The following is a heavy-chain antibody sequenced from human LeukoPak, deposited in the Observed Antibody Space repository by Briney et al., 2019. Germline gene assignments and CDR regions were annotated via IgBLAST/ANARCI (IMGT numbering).Heavy chain of an antibody. CDR2: IYPGDSDT. Sequence: GGSLKISCKGSGYSFTSCWIGWVRQMPGKGLEWMGIIYPGDSDTRYSPSFQGQVTISADKSISTAYLQWSSLKASDTAMYYCARHGDTAMVVFDYWGQGTLVTVSS. V-gene: IGHV5-51*01. J-gene: IGHJ4*02. CDR1: GYSFTSCW. CDR3: ARHGDTAMVVFDY. D-gene: IGHD5-18*01.